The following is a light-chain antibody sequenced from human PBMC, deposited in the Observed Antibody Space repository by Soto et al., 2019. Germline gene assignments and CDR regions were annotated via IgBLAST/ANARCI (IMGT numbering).Light chain of an antibody. CDR1: NIGSKS. J-gene: IGLJ2*01. V-gene: IGLV3-21*04. Sequence: SYELTQPPSVSGAPGKTARITCGGNNIGSKSVHWYQQKPGQAPVLVIYYDSDRPSGIPERFSGSNSGNTATLTISRVEAADEADYYCQVWDSSSDHPVFGGGTKLTVL. CDR2: YDS. CDR3: QVWDSSSDHPV.